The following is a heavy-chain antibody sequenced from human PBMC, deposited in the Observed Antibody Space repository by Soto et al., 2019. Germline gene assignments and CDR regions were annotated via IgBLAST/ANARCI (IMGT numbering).Heavy chain of an antibody. CDR2: ISYDGSNK. CDR1: GFTFSSYG. CDR3: AKDRSGYYYTWTFDP. J-gene: IGHJ5*02. Sequence: GSLRLSCAASGFTFSSYGMHWVRQAPGKGLEWVAVISYDGSNKYYADSVKGRFTISRDNSKNTLYLQMNSLRAEDTAVYYCAKDRSGYYYTWTFDPWGQGTLVTVSS. V-gene: IGHV3-30*18. D-gene: IGHD3-22*01.